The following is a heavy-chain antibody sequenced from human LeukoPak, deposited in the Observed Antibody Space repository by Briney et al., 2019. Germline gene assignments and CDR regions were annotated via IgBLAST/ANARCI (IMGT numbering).Heavy chain of an antibody. CDR3: AKGRGTAVTSAANY. CDR2: IGGSGDNT. CDR1: GFTFSSYA. D-gene: IGHD4-17*01. V-gene: IGHV3-23*01. Sequence: GGSLRLSCAASGFTFSSYAMSWVRQAPGKGLEWVSSIGGSGDNTYYADSVKDRFSISRDNSKTTVSLQMNSLRAEDTAVYHCAKGRGTAVTSAANYWGQGTLVTVSS. J-gene: IGHJ4*02.